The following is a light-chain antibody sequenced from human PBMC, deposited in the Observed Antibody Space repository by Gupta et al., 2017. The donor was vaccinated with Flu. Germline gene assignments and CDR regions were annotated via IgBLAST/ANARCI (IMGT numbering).Light chain of an antibody. CDR3: QQEHSLPYT. Sequence: DIQMTQSPSSLSASVGDRVTITCQASQDINDHLNWYQQKPGKAPKLLIYDASDLETGVPSRYSGSGSGTRFTLIISSLQPVDVATYYCQQEHSLPYTFGQGTQMEIK. J-gene: IGKJ2*01. V-gene: IGKV1-33*01. CDR2: DAS. CDR1: QDINDH.